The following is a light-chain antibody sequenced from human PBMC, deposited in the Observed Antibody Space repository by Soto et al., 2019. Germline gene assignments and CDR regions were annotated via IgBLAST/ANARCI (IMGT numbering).Light chain of an antibody. CDR1: QSVSSSY. CDR3: QQYGSSPPVT. CDR2: GAS. V-gene: IGKV3-20*01. Sequence: EIVLTQSPGTLSLSPGERATLSCRASQSVSSSYLAWYQQKPGQAPRLLIYGASSRATGIPDRFSGSGSGTDFTLTISRLDPEDFAVYYCQQYGSSPPVTFSQGTKV. J-gene: IGKJ1*01.